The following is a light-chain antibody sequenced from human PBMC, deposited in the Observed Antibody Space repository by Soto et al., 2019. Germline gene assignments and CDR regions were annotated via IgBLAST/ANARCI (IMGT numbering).Light chain of an antibody. Sequence: DIQMTQSPSSLSASVGDRVTITCQASQDISNYLNWYQQKPGKAPKLLIYDASNLETGVPSRFSGSGSGTDFTFTISSLQPEVIVTYSWKQYDNLSYTFGQGTKADI. CDR2: DAS. V-gene: IGKV1-33*01. CDR1: QDISNY. CDR3: KQYDNLSYT. J-gene: IGKJ2*01.